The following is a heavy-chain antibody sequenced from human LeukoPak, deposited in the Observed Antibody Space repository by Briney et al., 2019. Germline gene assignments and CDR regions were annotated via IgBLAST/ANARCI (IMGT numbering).Heavy chain of an antibody. Sequence: PSETLSLTCAVSGGSISNYYWTWIRQPPGKGLEWIGYIYHSGSTNYNPSLKSRVTISLDTSKNQFSLKLISVTAADTAVYYCARDGYTIASYFDYWGQGALVTVSS. CDR3: ARDGYTIASYFDY. D-gene: IGHD5-24*01. J-gene: IGHJ4*02. V-gene: IGHV4-59*01. CDR1: GGSISNYY. CDR2: IYHSGST.